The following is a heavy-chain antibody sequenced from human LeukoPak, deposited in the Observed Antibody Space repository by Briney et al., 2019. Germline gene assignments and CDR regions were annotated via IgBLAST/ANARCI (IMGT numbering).Heavy chain of an antibody. CDR1: GFTFSNFA. Sequence: GGSLRLSCAASGFTFSNFAMHWVRQAPGKGLEHLSVISSNGGSTDYANSVKGRVTISGDNSKNTLYLQLGSLRADDMAVYYCARALTFYYSDAFDIWGQGTMVTVSS. CDR3: ARALTFYYSDAFDI. D-gene: IGHD3-22*01. J-gene: IGHJ3*02. CDR2: ISSNGGST. V-gene: IGHV3-64*01.